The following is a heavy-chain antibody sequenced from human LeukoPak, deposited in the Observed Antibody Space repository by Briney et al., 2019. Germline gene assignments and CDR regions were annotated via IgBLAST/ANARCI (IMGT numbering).Heavy chain of an antibody. CDR2: IYSGGGI. Sequence: GGSLRLSCAVSGFTVSSNYMTWVRQAPGKGLEWVSVIYSGGGIYYADSVKGRFTISRDISKNTVDLQLNSLRAEDTAVYYCASGKETSMAQGYWGQGTLVTVSS. V-gene: IGHV3-53*01. D-gene: IGHD5-18*01. CDR3: ASGKETSMAQGY. J-gene: IGHJ4*02. CDR1: GFTVSSNY.